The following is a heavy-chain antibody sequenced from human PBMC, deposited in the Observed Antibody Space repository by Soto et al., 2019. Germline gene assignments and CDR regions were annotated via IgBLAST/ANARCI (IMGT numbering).Heavy chain of an antibody. J-gene: IGHJ4*02. V-gene: IGHV3-48*03. CDR3: ARVGVGHLSGSYSSEAYYFDY. D-gene: IGHD1-26*01. CDR1: GFTFSSYE. Sequence: PGGSLRLSCAASGFTFSSYEMNWVRQAPGKGLEWVSYISSSGSTIYYADSVKGRFTISRDNAKNSLYLKMNSLRAEDTAVYYCARVGVGHLSGSYSSEAYYFDYWGPGTLVTVSS. CDR2: ISSSGSTI.